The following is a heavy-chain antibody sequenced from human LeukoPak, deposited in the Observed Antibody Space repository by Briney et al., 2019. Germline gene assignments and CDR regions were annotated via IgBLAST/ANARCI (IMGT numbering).Heavy chain of an antibody. CDR2: INPNSGGT. CDR3: ARGPRLIAVAGIREVY. CDR1: GYTFTGYY. J-gene: IGHJ4*02. D-gene: IGHD6-19*01. V-gene: IGHV1-2*02. Sequence: ASVKVSCKASGYTFTGYYMHWVRQAPGQGLEWMGWINPNSGGTNYAQKFQGRVTITRDTSASTAYMGLSSLRSEDTAVYYCARGPRLIAVAGIREVYWGQGTLVTVSS.